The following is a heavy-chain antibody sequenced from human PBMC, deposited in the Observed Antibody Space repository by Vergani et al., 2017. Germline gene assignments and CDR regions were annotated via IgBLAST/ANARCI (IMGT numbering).Heavy chain of an antibody. CDR2: IYWDDDK. D-gene: IGHD1-26*01. CDR3: AQRQGGGSYYVYYYGMDV. CDR1: GFSLSTSGVG. Sequence: QITLKESGPTLVKPTQTLTLTCTFSGFSLSTSGVGVGWIRQPPGKALEWLALIYWDDDKRYSPSLKSRLTITKDTSKNQVVLTMTNMDPVDTATYYCAQRQGGGSYYVYYYGMDVWGQGTTVTVSS. V-gene: IGHV2-5*02. J-gene: IGHJ6*02.